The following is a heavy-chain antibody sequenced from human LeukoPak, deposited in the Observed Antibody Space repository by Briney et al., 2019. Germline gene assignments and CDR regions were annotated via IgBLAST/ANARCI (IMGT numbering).Heavy chain of an antibody. CDR3: ANPRRLRSGWYDY. V-gene: IGHV3-30*18. CDR1: GFTFSSYG. CDR2: ISYDGSNK. D-gene: IGHD6-19*01. Sequence: QSGGSLRLSCAASGFTFSSYGMHWVRQAPGKGLEWVAVISYDGSNKYYADSVKGRFTISRDNSKNTLYLQMNSLRAEDTAVYYCANPRRLRSGWYDYWGQGTLVTVSS. J-gene: IGHJ4*02.